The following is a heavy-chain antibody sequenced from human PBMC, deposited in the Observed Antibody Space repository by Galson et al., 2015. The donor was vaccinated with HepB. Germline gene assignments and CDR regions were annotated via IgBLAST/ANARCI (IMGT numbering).Heavy chain of an antibody. CDR2: INYSETT. Sequence: ETLSLXXXVYGGXXXGYXXXWIRQPPGKGLEXXGEINYSETTNYNPSLKSRLTISVDTSKNQFSLNLIXXTAADTAVYYCSSGXXLGLNWFAAWGQGILV. J-gene: IGHJ5*02. D-gene: IGHD3/OR15-3a*01. CDR1: GGXXXGYX. CDR3: SSGXXLGLNWFAA. V-gene: IGHV4-34*01.